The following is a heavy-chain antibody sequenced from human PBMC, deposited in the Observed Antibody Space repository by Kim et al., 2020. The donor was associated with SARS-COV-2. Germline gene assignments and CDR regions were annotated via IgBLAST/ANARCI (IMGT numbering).Heavy chain of an antibody. CDR2: ISVNNGNT. CDR1: GYMFTTHG. V-gene: IGHV1-18*01. Sequence: ASVKVSCKASGYMFTTHGVTWVRQALGQGLEWMGWISVNNGNTNYAQKFQDRVTLTADTSTTTVYMELRSLRSDDTAMYYCARDSESRSYYSPSDYWGQG. CDR3: ARDSESRSYYSPSDY. J-gene: IGHJ4*02. D-gene: IGHD1-26*01.